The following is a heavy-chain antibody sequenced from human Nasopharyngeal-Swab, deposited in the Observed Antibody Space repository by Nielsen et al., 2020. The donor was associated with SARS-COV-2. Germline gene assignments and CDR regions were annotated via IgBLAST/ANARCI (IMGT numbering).Heavy chain of an antibody. V-gene: IGHV3-30-3*01. CDR3: AKAGGYSSAVAFDI. Sequence: GESLKISCAASGFTFSSYAMHWVRQAPGKGLEWVAVISYDGSNKYYADSVKGRFTISRDNSKNTLYLQMNSLRAEDTAVYYCAKAGGYSSAVAFDIWGQGTMVTVSS. CDR1: GFTFSSYA. D-gene: IGHD5-18*01. CDR2: ISYDGSNK. J-gene: IGHJ3*02.